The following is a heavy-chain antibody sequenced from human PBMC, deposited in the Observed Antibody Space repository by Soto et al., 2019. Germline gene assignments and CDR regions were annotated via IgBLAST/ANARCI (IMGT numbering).Heavy chain of an antibody. CDR2: VYYSGST. Sequence: SETLSLTCAVYGGSVSSTNYYWSWIRQPPGKGLEWIGYVYYSGSTNYSPSLKSRVTISVDTTKNEFSLNLSSVTAADTAVYYRASFVRTGWRYYFDYWGQGIVVTVSS. D-gene: IGHD6-19*01. CDR1: GGSVSSTNYY. J-gene: IGHJ4*02. V-gene: IGHV4-61*01. CDR3: ASFVRTGWRYYFDY.